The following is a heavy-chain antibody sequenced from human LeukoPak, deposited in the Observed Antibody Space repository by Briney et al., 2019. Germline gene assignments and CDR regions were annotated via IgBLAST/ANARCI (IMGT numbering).Heavy chain of an antibody. J-gene: IGHJ4*02. CDR2: ISGSGGST. CDR1: GFTFSSYA. D-gene: IGHD6-13*01. Sequence: KSGGSLRLSCAASGFTFSSYAMSWVRQAPGKGLEWVSAISGSGGSTYYADSVKGRFTISRDNSKNTLYLQMNSLRAEDTAVYYCAKLGEDGSSSWLFDYWGQGTLVTVSS. CDR3: AKLGEDGSSSWLFDY. V-gene: IGHV3-23*01.